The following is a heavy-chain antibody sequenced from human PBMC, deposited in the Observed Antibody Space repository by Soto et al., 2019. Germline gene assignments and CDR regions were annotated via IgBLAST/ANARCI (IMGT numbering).Heavy chain of an antibody. CDR3: ARRIPVSGPYGALDL. D-gene: IGHD6-19*01. Sequence: QVQLVESGGGVVQPGRSLRVSCVASGFTFSNFAMYWVRQAPGKGLEWVALISYDGGNQYYADSLKGRFTVSRDNSKSALYLEMSSPRPEDTAIYYCARRIPVSGPYGALDLWGHWTVVTVSS. J-gene: IGHJ3*01. CDR2: ISYDGGNQ. CDR1: GFTFSNFA. V-gene: IGHV3-30*03.